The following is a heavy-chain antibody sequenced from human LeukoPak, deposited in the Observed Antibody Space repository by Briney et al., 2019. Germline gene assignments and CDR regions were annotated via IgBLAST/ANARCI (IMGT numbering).Heavy chain of an antibody. Sequence: GGSLRLSCAASGFTFSDYNMRWIRQAPGKGLEWVSIIYSGGSTFYADSVKGRFTISRDNSKNTLYLQMNSLRAEDTAVYYCARGGSYLSAFDIWGQGTMVTVSP. CDR1: GFTFSDYN. V-gene: IGHV3-53*01. CDR3: ARGGSYLSAFDI. J-gene: IGHJ3*02. CDR2: IYSGGST. D-gene: IGHD1-26*01.